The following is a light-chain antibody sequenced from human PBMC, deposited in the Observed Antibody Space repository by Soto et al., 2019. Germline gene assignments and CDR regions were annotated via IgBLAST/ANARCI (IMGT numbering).Light chain of an antibody. CDR2: GAS. Sequence: EIVLTQSPGTLSLSPGERATLSCRASQSVSSSYLAWYQQKPGQAPRVLIYGASSRATGIPDRFSGGGSGTEFTLTISSREPEDVAVYFCQQYGNSPPNTFGQGTKVEIK. CDR3: QQYGNSPPNT. J-gene: IGKJ2*01. V-gene: IGKV3-20*01. CDR1: QSVSSSY.